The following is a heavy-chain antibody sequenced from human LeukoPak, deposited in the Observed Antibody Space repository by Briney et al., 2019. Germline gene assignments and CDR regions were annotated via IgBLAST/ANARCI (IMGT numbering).Heavy chain of an antibody. J-gene: IGHJ5*02. V-gene: IGHV1-46*01. Sequence: ASVKVSCKASGYTFTNNFMHWVRQAPGQGLEWMGIINPSGDNTWYAQKLQGRVTMTTDTSTSTAYMELRSLRSDDTAVYYCARDLGINYYGSGSYYKGGENWFDPWGQGTLVTVSS. CDR2: INPSGDNT. D-gene: IGHD3-10*01. CDR3: ARDLGINYYGSGSYYKGGENWFDP. CDR1: GYTFTNNF.